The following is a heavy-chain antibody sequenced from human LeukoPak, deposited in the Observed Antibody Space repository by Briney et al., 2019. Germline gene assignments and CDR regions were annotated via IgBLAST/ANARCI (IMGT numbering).Heavy chain of an antibody. V-gene: IGHV4-34*01. J-gene: IGHJ5*02. CDR3: ARSLTHDFWSGITHSGEWFDP. Sequence: PSETLSLTCAVYGGSFSGYYWSWIRQPPGKGLEWIGEINHSGSTNYNPSLKSRVTISVDTSKNQFSLKLSSVTAADTAVYYCARSLTHDFWSGITHSGEWFDPWGQGTLVTVSS. CDR1: GGSFSGYY. CDR2: INHSGST. D-gene: IGHD3-3*01.